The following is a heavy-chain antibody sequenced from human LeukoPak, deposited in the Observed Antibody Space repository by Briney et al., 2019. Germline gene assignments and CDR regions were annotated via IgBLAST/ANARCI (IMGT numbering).Heavy chain of an antibody. CDR1: GFTFSSYA. J-gene: IGHJ4*02. V-gene: IGHV3-23*01. Sequence: GGSLRLSCAASGFTFSSYAMSWVRQAPGKGLEWVSAISGSGGSTYYADSVKGRFTISRDNSKNTLYLQMNNLRTDDTAVYYCARVGHTMVRGVIPLWGQGTLVTVSS. CDR2: ISGSGGST. D-gene: IGHD3-10*01. CDR3: ARVGHTMVRGVIPL.